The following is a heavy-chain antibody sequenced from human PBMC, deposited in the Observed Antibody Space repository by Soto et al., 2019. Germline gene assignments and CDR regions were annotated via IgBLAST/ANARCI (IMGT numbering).Heavy chain of an antibody. J-gene: IGHJ6*03. CDR3: APRSSAPIYYSYSYMDV. V-gene: IGHV3-7*01. CDR2: IKQDGSEK. CDR1: GFTFSSYW. D-gene: IGHD6-6*01. Sequence: EVQLVESGGGLVQPGGSLRLSCAASGFTFSSYWMSWVRQAPGKGLEWVANIKQDGSEKYYVDSVKGRFTISRDNAKNSFYLQMNSRRAEDTAVYYCAPRSSAPIYYSYSYMDVGGKGPTVTVSS.